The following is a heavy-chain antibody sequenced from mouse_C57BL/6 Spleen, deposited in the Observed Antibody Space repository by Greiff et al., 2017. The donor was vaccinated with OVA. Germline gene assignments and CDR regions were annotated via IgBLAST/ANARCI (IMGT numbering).Heavy chain of an antibody. Sequence: VQLQQSGAELVKPGASVKLSCKASGYTFTSYWMQWVKQRPGQGLEWIGEIDPSDSYTNYNQKFKGKATLTVDTSSSTAYMQLSSLTSEDSAVYYCARGSADVNFDVWGTGTTVTVSS. CDR2: IDPSDSYT. J-gene: IGHJ1*03. CDR3: ARGSADVNFDV. V-gene: IGHV1-50*01. CDR1: GYTFTSYW.